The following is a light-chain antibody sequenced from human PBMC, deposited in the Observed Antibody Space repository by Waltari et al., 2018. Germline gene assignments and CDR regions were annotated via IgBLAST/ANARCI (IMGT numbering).Light chain of an antibody. CDR2: LAY. V-gene: IGKV2-28*01. J-gene: IGKJ2*01. CDR1: QSLLQTDGRHF. Sequence: DIVMTQSPVSLSVTPGEPASISCRSSQSLLQTDGRHFLDWYLQRQGQSPQLRICLAYYRASGVPDRFSGSGSGTDFSLKISRVEAEDVGVYYCMQARQIPNTFGQGTKLEIK. CDR3: MQARQIPNT.